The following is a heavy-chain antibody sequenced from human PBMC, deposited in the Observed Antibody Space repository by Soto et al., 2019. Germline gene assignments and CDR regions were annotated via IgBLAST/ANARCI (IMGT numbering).Heavy chain of an antibody. V-gene: IGHV4-59*01. J-gene: IGHJ6*03. Sequence: SETLSLTCTVSGGSISSYYWSWIRQPPGKGLEWIGYIYYSGSTNYNPSLKSRVTISVDTSKNQFSLKLSSVTAADTAVYYCARDSIGYSSSWYDVAAGPGYYYYMDVWGKGTTVTVSS. CDR3: ARDSIGYSSSWYDVAAGPGYYYYMDV. CDR1: GGSISSYY. D-gene: IGHD6-13*01. CDR2: IYYSGST.